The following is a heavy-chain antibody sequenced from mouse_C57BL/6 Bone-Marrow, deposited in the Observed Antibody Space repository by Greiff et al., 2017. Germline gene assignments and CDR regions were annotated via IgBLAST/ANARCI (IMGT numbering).Heavy chain of an antibody. V-gene: IGHV1-55*01. CDR2: IYPGSGST. CDR3: ALIYYDYGRYYFDY. Sequence: QVQLQQPGAELVKPGASVKMSCKASGYTFTSYWITWVKQRPGQGLEWIGDIYPGSGSTNYNEKFKSKATLTVDTSSSTAYMQLSSLTSEDSAVDYCALIYYDYGRYYFDYWGQGTTLTVSS. CDR1: GYTFTSYW. D-gene: IGHD2-4*01. J-gene: IGHJ2*01.